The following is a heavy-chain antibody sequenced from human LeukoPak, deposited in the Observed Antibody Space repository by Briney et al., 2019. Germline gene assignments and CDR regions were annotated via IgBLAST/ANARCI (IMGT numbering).Heavy chain of an antibody. Sequence: GGSLRLSCAASGFTFSSYSTNWVRQAPGKGLEWVSSISSSSSYIYYADSVKGRFTISRDNAKNSLYLQMNSLRAEDTAVYYCARGWSYCSSTSCPFDYWGQGTLVTVSS. CDR3: ARGWSYCSSTSCPFDY. CDR2: ISSSSSYI. CDR1: GFTFSSYS. V-gene: IGHV3-21*01. J-gene: IGHJ4*02. D-gene: IGHD2-2*01.